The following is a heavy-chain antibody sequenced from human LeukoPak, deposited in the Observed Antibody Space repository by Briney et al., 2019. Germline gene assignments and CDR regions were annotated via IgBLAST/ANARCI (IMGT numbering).Heavy chain of an antibody. Sequence: GGSLSLSCAASGFTFNRYWMRWARQAPGKGVEWVDDIKQDESEKYYVDSVKGRFTISRDNAKNSLYLQMNSLRAEDTAVYYCAREASSGTLFDYWGQGTLVTVSS. D-gene: IGHD3-10*01. J-gene: IGHJ4*02. V-gene: IGHV3-7*05. CDR3: AREASSGTLFDY. CDR2: IKQDESEK. CDR1: GFTFNRYW.